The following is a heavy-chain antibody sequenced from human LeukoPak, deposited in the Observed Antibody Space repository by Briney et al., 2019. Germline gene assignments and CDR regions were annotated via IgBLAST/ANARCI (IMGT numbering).Heavy chain of an antibody. CDR3: ARALGSASDY. D-gene: IGHD1-26*01. CDR1: GFTFSTSW. J-gene: IGHJ4*02. Sequence: GGSLRLSCAASGFTFSTSWMHWVRQTPGKGLVWVSRLNSDGSSTTYADSVKGRFTISRDNAKNTLYLQMKSLRAEDTAVYYCARALGSASDYWGQGTLVTVSS. CDR2: LNSDGSST. V-gene: IGHV3-74*01.